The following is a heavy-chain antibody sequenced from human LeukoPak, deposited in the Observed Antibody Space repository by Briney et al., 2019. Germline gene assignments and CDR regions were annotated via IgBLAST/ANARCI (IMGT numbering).Heavy chain of an antibody. CDR1: GGSFSGYY. J-gene: IGHJ4*02. Sequence: SETLSLTCAVYGGSFSGYYWSWIRQPPGKGLEWIGYIYYSGSTNYNPSLKSRVTISVDTSKNQFSLKLSSVTAADTAVYYCARELRSLDYWGQGTLVTVSS. CDR2: IYYSGST. CDR3: ARELRSLDY. V-gene: IGHV4-59*01. D-gene: IGHD3-3*01.